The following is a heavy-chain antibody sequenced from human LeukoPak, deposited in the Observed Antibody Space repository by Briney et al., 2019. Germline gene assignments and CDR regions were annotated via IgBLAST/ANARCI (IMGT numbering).Heavy chain of an antibody. D-gene: IGHD6-19*01. V-gene: IGHV3-11*04. Sequence: GGSLRLSCADSGFTFSDYYMSWLRQAPGKGLEWVSYISSSGSTIYYADSVKGRFTISRDNAKNSLYLQMNSLRAEDTAVYYCATIKKGLAVAGPFDYWGQGTLVTVSS. CDR2: ISSSGSTI. CDR1: GFTFSDYY. CDR3: ATIKKGLAVAGPFDY. J-gene: IGHJ4*02.